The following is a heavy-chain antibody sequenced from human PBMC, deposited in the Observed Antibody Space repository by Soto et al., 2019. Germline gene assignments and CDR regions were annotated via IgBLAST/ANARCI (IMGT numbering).Heavy chain of an antibody. CDR1: GGSISSSNW. J-gene: IGHJ6*02. CDR3: ARWLGAVYCSGGSCYSVSYYYYGMDV. V-gene: IGHV4-4*02. Sequence: PSETLSLTCAVSGGSISSSNWWSWVRQPPGKGLEWIGEIYHSGSTNYNPSLKSRVTISVDKSENQFSLKLSSVTAADTAVYYFARWLGAVYCSGGSCYSVSYYYYGMDVWGQGTTVTVSS. CDR2: IYHSGST. D-gene: IGHD2-15*01.